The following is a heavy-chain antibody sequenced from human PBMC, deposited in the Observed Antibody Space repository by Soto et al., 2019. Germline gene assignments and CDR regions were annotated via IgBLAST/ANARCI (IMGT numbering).Heavy chain of an antibody. V-gene: IGHV4-34*01. Sequence: SETLSLTCAVYGGSFSGYYWSWLRKPSGKGLEWIGEINHSGSTNYNPSLKSRVTISVDTSKNQFSLKLSSVTAADTAVYYCARGRVVVVPAQVDFDYWGQGTLVTVSS. D-gene: IGHD2-2*01. CDR1: GGSFSGYY. CDR3: ARGRVVVVPAQVDFDY. CDR2: INHSGST. J-gene: IGHJ4*02.